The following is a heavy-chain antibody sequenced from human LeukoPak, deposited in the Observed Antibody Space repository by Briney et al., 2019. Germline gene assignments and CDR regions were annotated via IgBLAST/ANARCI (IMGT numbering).Heavy chain of an antibody. CDR3: AKKTIVGTTIDAFDI. CDR2: ISGSGGST. D-gene: IGHD1-26*01. CDR1: GFTFNNAW. J-gene: IGHJ3*02. V-gene: IGHV3-23*01. Sequence: GGSLRLSCAASGFTFNNAWMTWVRQAPGKGLEWVSAISGSGGSTYYADSVKGRFTISRDNSKNTLYLQMNSLTAEDTAVYYCAKKTIVGTTIDAFDIWGQGTLVTVSS.